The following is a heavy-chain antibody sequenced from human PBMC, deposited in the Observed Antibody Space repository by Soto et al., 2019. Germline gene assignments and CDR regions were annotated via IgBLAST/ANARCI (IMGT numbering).Heavy chain of an antibody. CDR1: GFTFSSYA. V-gene: IGHV3-23*01. Sequence: GGSLRLSCAASGFTFSSYAMSWVRQAPGKGLEWVSAISGSGGSTYYADSVKGRFTISRDNSKNTLYLQMNSLRAEDTAVDYCAKGLLLQYSSSWYWHTHRAFDIWGQGTMVTVSS. CDR2: ISGSGGST. J-gene: IGHJ3*02. CDR3: AKGLLLQYSSSWYWHTHRAFDI. D-gene: IGHD6-13*01.